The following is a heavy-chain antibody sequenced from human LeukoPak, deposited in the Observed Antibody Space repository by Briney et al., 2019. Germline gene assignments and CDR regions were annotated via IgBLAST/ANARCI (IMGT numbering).Heavy chain of an antibody. CDR1: GFSFDDYA. CDR3: AKAKWLQSPFDY. Sequence: PGWSLSLSCAASGFSFDDYAMHWVRQAPGKGREWVSGISWNGDSIGYADSVKGRFTIYRDNAKNSLYLQMNSLRAEDTAFYYCAKAKWLQSPFDYWGQGTLVTVSS. CDR2: ISWNGDSI. J-gene: IGHJ4*02. V-gene: IGHV3-9*01. D-gene: IGHD5-24*01.